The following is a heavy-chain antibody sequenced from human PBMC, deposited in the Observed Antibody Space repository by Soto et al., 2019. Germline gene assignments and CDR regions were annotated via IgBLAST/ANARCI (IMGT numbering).Heavy chain of an antibody. Sequence: PSETLSLTCAVCGGSFSGYYWSGIRQPPGKGLEWIGEINHSGSTNYNPSLKSRVTISVDTSKNQFSLKLSSVTAADTAVYYCARGQKYGFYYYYYMDVWGKGTTVTVSS. CDR2: INHSGST. J-gene: IGHJ6*03. CDR1: GGSFSGYY. V-gene: IGHV4-34*01. CDR3: ARGQKYGFYYYYYMDV. D-gene: IGHD4-17*01.